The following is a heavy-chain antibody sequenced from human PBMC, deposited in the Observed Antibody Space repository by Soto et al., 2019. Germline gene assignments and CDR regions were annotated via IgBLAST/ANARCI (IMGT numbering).Heavy chain of an antibody. CDR3: ARLGSSGWYQGSDFDY. CDR1: GGSITRNDHY. CDR2: IKSSGST. J-gene: IGHJ4*02. V-gene: IGHV4-39*01. Sequence: QLQLQESGPGLVRPSETLSLICTVSGGSITRNDHYWGWIRQSPGKGLEWIGDIKSSGSTNYNMSLRCRVSMSVVTSENQFSLKMNSVTAADTAVYYCARLGSSGWYQGSDFDYWGQGTLVTVSS. D-gene: IGHD6-19*01.